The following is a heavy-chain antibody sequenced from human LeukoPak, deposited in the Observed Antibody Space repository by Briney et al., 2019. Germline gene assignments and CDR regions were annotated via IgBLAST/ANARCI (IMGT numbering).Heavy chain of an antibody. Sequence: GGSLRLSCAASGFTFDIYAMTWVRQAPGKGPDWVSGISASANSTYYADSVKGRFIISRDIPKNTLYLQMNSLRVDDMAVYYCARGPSCTSASCYVIGALDIWGLGTTVTVSS. CDR2: ISASANST. CDR1: GFTFDIYA. CDR3: ARGPSCTSASCYVIGALDI. V-gene: IGHV3-23*01. D-gene: IGHD2-2*01. J-gene: IGHJ3*02.